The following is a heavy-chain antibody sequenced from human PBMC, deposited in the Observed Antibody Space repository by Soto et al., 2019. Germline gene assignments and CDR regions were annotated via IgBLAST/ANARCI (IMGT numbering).Heavy chain of an antibody. J-gene: IGHJ6*02. Sequence: PGESLKISCKGSGYSFTSYWISWVRQMPGKGLEWMGGVDPSDSSTNSSPSFQGHVTISADKAISTAYLQWSSLKATDTAMDYCAGSYGGSDCYSRGANYYYYGMDVWGQGTTVTVS. CDR1: GYSFTSYW. CDR3: AGSYGGSDCYSRGANYYYYGMDV. CDR2: VDPSDSST. V-gene: IGHV5-10-1*01. D-gene: IGHD2-21*02.